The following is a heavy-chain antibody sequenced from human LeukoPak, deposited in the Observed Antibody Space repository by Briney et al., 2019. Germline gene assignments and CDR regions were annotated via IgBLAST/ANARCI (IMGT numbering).Heavy chain of an antibody. CDR2: IYHSGST. V-gene: IGHV4-38-2*01. CDR1: GYSISSGYY. J-gene: IGHJ4*02. CDR3: ARAPQAMVKLYYFDY. Sequence: SETLSLTCAVSGYSISSGYYWGWIRQPPGKGLEWIGSIYHSGSTYYNPSLKSRVTISVDTSKNQFSLKLSSVTAADTAVYYCARAPQAMVKLYYFDYWGQGTLVTVSS. D-gene: IGHD5-18*01.